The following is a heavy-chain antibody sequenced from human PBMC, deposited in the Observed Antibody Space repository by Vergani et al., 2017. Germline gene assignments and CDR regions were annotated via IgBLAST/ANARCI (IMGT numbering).Heavy chain of an antibody. CDR3: ARGEVVELDY. D-gene: IGHD2-15*01. V-gene: IGHV4-34*10. CDR1: GGSLSGYY. CDR2: INHSGRT. Sequence: QVQLQESGPGLVEPSETMSLTCAVFGGSLSGYYWSWIRQPPGKGLEWIGEINHSGRTKYNPTLKSRVTISVDTSKDQFSLRLNSVTAADTAVYYCARGEVVELDYWGQGILVTVSS. J-gene: IGHJ4*02.